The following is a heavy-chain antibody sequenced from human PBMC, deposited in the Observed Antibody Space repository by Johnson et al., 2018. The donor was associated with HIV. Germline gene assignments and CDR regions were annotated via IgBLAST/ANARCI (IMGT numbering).Heavy chain of an antibody. CDR3: ARAGSSSSGPRAVEI. Sequence: QMLLVESGGGVVQPGRSLRLSCAASGFTFSSYGMHWVRQAPGKGLEWVAVIWYDGSNKYYADSVKGRFTISSDNSKNTLYLQMNSLRAEDTAVDYCARAGSSSSGPRAVEIWGPGTMFTVSS. J-gene: IGHJ3*02. V-gene: IGHV3-30*19. CDR1: GFTFSSYG. CDR2: IWYDGSNK. D-gene: IGHD6-6*01.